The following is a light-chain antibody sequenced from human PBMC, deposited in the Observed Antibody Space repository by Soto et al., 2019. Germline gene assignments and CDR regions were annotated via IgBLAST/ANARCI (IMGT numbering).Light chain of an antibody. CDR1: QSVASSY. V-gene: IGKV3-20*01. Sequence: ERVMTQSPATLSVSPGERATLSCRASQSVASSYLAWYQQKPGQAPRLVIHGASSRATGIPDRFSGSGSGTDFILTISGLEPEDFAVYYCQQYGNSHFTFGPGTKVDIK. CDR2: GAS. CDR3: QQYGNSHFT. J-gene: IGKJ3*01.